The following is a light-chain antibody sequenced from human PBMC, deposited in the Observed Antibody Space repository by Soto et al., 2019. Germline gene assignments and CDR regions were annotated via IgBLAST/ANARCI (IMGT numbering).Light chain of an antibody. Sequence: EVVLTQSPATLSLSPGEGATLSGRASQSIGNYLAWYQQKPGQAPRLLIYATSNRATGIPARFSGSGSGTDFTLTISSLEPEDFAVYYCQQRSSWPLTFGPGTKVYL. J-gene: IGKJ3*01. CDR3: QQRSSWPLT. CDR1: QSIGNY. CDR2: ATS. V-gene: IGKV3-11*01.